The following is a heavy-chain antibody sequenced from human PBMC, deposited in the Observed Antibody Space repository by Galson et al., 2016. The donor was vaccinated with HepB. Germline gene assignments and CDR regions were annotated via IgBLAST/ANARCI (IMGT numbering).Heavy chain of an antibody. J-gene: IGHJ4*02. CDR1: GFTFTTYY. Sequence: SLRLSCAASGFTFTTYYMGWVRQAPGQGLEWVANIDQDGNARFYVDSVKGRFTISRDNAKNSVSLQMDSLRAEDTAVYYCAVDTYYFDSSGYGPFDYWGQGTLVTVSS. CDR3: AVDTYYFDSSGYGPFDY. CDR2: IDQDGNAR. V-gene: IGHV3-7*01. D-gene: IGHD3-22*01.